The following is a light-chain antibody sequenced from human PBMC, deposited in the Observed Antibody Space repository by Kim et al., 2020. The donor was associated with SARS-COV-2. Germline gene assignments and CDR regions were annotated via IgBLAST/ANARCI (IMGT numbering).Light chain of an antibody. CDR1: QTISTW. J-gene: IGKJ2*01. Sequence: DIQMTQSPSILSASVGDRVTITCRASQTISTWLAWYQQKPGRAPKLLIHKSSTLQSGVPSRFRGSGSGTEFTLTISSLQSDDFATYYCQQYNSHPYTFGQGTKLEI. CDR3: QQYNSHPYT. CDR2: KSS. V-gene: IGKV1-5*03.